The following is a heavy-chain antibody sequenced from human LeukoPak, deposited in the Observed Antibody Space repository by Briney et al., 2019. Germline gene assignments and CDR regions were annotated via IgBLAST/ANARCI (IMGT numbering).Heavy chain of an antibody. CDR1: GYSFTSYW. Sequence: GESLKISCKGSGYSFTSYWIGWLRQMPGKGLEWMGIIYPGDSDTRYSPSFQGQVTISADKSISTAYLQWSSLKASDTAMYYCARLGYSFQKSTYYYYMDVWGKGTTVTTSS. D-gene: IGHD5-18*01. J-gene: IGHJ6*03. CDR2: IYPGDSDT. CDR3: ARLGYSFQKSTYYYYMDV. V-gene: IGHV5-51*01.